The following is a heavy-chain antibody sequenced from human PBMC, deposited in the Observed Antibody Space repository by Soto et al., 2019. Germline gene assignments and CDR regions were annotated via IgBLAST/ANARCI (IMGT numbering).Heavy chain of an antibody. V-gene: IGHV5-51*01. Sequence: LGESLKISCKGSGYSFTSYWIGWVRQMPGKGLEWMGIIYPGDSDTRYSPSFQGQVTISADKSISTAYLQWNSLKASDTAMYYCARSILEMRYYYGMDVWGQGTTVTVSS. D-gene: IGHD1-1*01. CDR2: IYPGDSDT. CDR1: GYSFTSYW. CDR3: ARSILEMRYYYGMDV. J-gene: IGHJ6*02.